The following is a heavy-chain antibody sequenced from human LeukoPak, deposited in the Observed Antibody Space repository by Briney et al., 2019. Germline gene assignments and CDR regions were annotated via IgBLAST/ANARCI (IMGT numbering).Heavy chain of an antibody. Sequence: GGSLRLSCAASGFPFYRFTLHWVRQTPGKGLGWGSLINRRGHTFYADSVKGRFTISRDISRNSVFLQMNSLRPEDTALYHCAKEVDCPSDCLFFHSWGQGTLVTVSS. CDR2: INRRGHT. V-gene: IGHV3-43*01. J-gene: IGHJ4*02. CDR3: AKEVDCPSDCLFFHS. D-gene: IGHD2-21*02. CDR1: GFPFYRFT.